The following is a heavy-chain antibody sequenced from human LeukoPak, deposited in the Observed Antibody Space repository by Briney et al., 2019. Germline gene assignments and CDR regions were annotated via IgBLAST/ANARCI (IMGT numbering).Heavy chain of an antibody. CDR2: IYPGDSDT. Sequence: GESLKISCKGSGYSFTSYWIGWVRQMTGKGLEWMGIIYPGDSDTRYSPSFQGQVTIPADKPISTAYLQWSSLKASDTAMYYCARRIAVAGANWFDPGGQGTLVTVSS. CDR3: ARRIAVAGANWFDP. V-gene: IGHV5-51*01. D-gene: IGHD6-19*01. CDR1: GYSFTSYW. J-gene: IGHJ5*02.